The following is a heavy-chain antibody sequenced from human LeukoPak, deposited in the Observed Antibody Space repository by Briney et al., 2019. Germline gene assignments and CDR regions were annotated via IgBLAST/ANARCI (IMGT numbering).Heavy chain of an antibody. CDR3: ARGTTDIVAEISDAFDI. CDR2: IYSGGRI. J-gene: IGHJ3*02. V-gene: IGHV3-53*05. Sequence: PGGSLRLSCAASGFTVSSNYMSWVRQAPGKGLEWVSVIYSGGRIYYADSVKGRFTISRDNSRNTLFLQMNSLRADDTAVYYCARGTTDIVAEISDAFDIWGQGTVVTVSS. D-gene: IGHD5-12*01. CDR1: GFTVSSNY.